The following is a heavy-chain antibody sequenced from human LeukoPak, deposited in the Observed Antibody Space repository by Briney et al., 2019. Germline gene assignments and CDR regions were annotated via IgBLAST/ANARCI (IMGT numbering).Heavy chain of an antibody. CDR2: ISGSGGST. J-gene: IGHJ6*02. D-gene: IGHD2-15*01. CDR1: GLTFSSYA. V-gene: IGHV3-23*01. CDR3: ARDGSRASMDV. Sequence: GGSLRLSCAASGLTFSSYAVSWVRQAPGKGLEWVSGISGSGGSTYYADSVKGRFTISRDNSKNTLYLLMNSLRAEDTAVYYCARDGSRASMDVWGQGTTVTVSS.